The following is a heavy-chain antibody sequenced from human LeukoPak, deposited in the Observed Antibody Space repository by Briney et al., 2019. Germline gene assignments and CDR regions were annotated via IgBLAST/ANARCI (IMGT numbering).Heavy chain of an antibody. Sequence: GGSLKLSCAASGFTLSGSHMHWVRQAPGKGLEWVGHVRRNYETAYGASVKGRFTISRDDSENTAYLHMNNLKTEDTAIYFCARQTNSCHDYWGQGTLVTVSS. V-gene: IGHV3-73*01. CDR3: ARQTNSCHDY. D-gene: IGHD2-2*01. J-gene: IGHJ4*02. CDR1: GFTLSGSH. CDR2: VRRNYET.